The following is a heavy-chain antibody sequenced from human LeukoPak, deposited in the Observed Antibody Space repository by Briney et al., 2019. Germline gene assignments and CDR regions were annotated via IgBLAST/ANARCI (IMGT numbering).Heavy chain of an antibody. Sequence: SETLSLTCAVSGGSITNYYWSWIRQPPEQGLEWIGYIHYSGSTNYNPSLKSRVSISVDMSTNQFSLKLTSATAADTAVYYCARHSRTYYDFDYWGQGTLVTVSS. CDR3: ARHSRTYYDFDY. CDR1: GGSITNYY. CDR2: IHYSGST. V-gene: IGHV4-59*08. D-gene: IGHD1-26*01. J-gene: IGHJ4*02.